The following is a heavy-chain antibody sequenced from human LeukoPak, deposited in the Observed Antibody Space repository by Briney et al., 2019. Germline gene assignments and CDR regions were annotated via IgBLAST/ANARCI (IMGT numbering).Heavy chain of an antibody. V-gene: IGHV1-8*01. J-gene: IGHJ4*02. CDR1: GYTFTSHD. D-gene: IGHD1-1*01. Sequence: ASVKVSCKASGYTFTSHDINWVRQASGQGPEWMGWINPRTGDRGYAQKFQGRVTITRSTSMNTAYMELSSLRSEDTAVYYCARESPEQGGNEGYFDYWGQGTLVTVSS. CDR2: INPRTGDR. CDR3: ARESPEQGGNEGYFDY.